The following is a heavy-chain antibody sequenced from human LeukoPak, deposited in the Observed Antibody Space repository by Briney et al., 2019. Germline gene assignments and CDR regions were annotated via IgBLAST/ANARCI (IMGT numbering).Heavy chain of an antibody. CDR1: GFTFSSYS. CDR3: ARDPAAAGTVWLDP. V-gene: IGHV3-21*06. D-gene: IGHD6-13*01. J-gene: IGHJ5*02. CDR2: ITTRSSYI. Sequence: GSLRLSCAASGFTFSSYSMNWVRQAPGKGLEWVSSITTRSSYIYYADSVRGRFTISRDDAKNSLYLQMNSLRADDTAVYYCARDPAAAGTVWLDPWGQGTLVTVSS.